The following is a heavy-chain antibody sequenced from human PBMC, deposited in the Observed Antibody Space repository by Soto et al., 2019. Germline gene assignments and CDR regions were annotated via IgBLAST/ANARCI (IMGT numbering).Heavy chain of an antibody. V-gene: IGHV1-69*01. D-gene: IGHD4-17*01. CDR1: GGTFSSYA. J-gene: IGHJ4*02. CDR3: QVIPLDDYGDYGDFDC. CDR2: IIPIFGTA. Sequence: QVQLVQSGAEVKKPGSSAKVSCKASGGTFSSYAISWVRQAPGQGLEWMGGIIPIFGTANYAQNFQGRVTITADESTSTAYMELSSLRSENTAVYYTQVIPLDDYGDYGDFDCWGQGTLVTVSS.